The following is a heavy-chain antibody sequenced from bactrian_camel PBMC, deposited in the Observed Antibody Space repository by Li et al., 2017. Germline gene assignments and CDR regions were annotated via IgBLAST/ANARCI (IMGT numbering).Heavy chain of an antibody. Sequence: VQLVESGGDLVQPGGSLRLSCAASGFTFSNYAMAWVRQAPGKGLEWVSTISPGGGSSTYYAESVKGRFTISRDNAKNTVYLQMNSVKPEDTAVYYCVRDLGTTGWYFDNWGQGTQVTVS. CDR1: GFTFSNYA. D-gene: IGHD5*01. J-gene: IGHJ6*01. CDR3: VRDLGTTGWYFDN. V-gene: IGHV3S40*01. CDR2: ISPGGGSST.